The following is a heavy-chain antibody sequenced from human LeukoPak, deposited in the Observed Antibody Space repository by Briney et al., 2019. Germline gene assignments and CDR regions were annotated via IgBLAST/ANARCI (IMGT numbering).Heavy chain of an antibody. J-gene: IGHJ4*02. Sequence: GSLRLSCAASGFTFSSYSMNWVRQAPGKGLEWVSYIRSSSSTIYYGDSVRGRFTISRDNTKNSLYLQMSSLRAEDTAVYYCATDRGWRTSGYYLYYFEYWGQGTLVTFSS. CDR2: IRSSSSTI. CDR3: ATDRGWRTSGYYLYYFEY. V-gene: IGHV3-48*04. CDR1: GFTFSSYS. D-gene: IGHD3-3*01.